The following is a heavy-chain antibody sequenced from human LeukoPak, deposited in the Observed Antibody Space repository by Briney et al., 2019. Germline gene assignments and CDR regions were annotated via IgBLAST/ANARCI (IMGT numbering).Heavy chain of an antibody. CDR1: GFTFSSYE. D-gene: IGHD2-2*01. Sequence: GGSLRLSCAASGFTFSSYEMNWARQAPGKGLEWVSYISSSGSTIYYADSVKGRFTISRDNAKNSLYLQMNSLRAEDTAVYYCASSVVPAAFDYWGQGTLVTVSS. J-gene: IGHJ4*02. V-gene: IGHV3-48*03. CDR2: ISSSGSTI. CDR3: ASSVVPAAFDY.